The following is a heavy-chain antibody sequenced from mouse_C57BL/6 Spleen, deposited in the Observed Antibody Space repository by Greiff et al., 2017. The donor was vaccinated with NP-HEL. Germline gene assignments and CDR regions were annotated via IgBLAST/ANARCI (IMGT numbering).Heavy chain of an antibody. CDR2: ISYSGST. CDR1: GYSITSGYD. Sequence: VQLKESGPGMVKPSQSLSLTCTVTGYSITSGYDWHWIRHFPGNKLEWMGYISYSGSTNYNPSLKSRISITHDTSKNHFFLKLNSVTTEDTATYYCARGGAGTYYFDYWGQGTTLTVSS. D-gene: IGHD4-1*01. V-gene: IGHV3-1*01. J-gene: IGHJ2*01. CDR3: ARGGAGTYYFDY.